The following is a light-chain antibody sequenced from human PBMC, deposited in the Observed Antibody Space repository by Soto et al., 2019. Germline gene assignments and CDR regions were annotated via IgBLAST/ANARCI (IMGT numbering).Light chain of an antibody. V-gene: IGKV1-5*01. Sequence: DIHMTQSPSTLSASVGDRVTITCRASQSISNWLAWYQQRPGTAPNLLIFDASTLESGVPPRFSGSGSGTEFTLTISGLQPDDFATYYCQQYNTYPWTFGQGTKVDIK. CDR2: DAS. CDR3: QQYNTYPWT. J-gene: IGKJ1*01. CDR1: QSISNW.